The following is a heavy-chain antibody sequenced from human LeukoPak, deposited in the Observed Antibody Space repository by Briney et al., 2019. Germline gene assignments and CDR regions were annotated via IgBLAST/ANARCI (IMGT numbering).Heavy chain of an antibody. D-gene: IGHD3-22*01. Sequence: ASVKVSCKASGYTFTGYYMHWVRQAPGQGLEWMGWINPNSGGTNYAQKFQGRVTMTRDTSISTAYMELSRLRYDDTAVYYCAREPSITMIVVVITHDAFDIWGQGTMVTVSS. CDR1: GYTFTGYY. V-gene: IGHV1-2*02. CDR2: INPNSGGT. J-gene: IGHJ3*02. CDR3: AREPSITMIVVVITHDAFDI.